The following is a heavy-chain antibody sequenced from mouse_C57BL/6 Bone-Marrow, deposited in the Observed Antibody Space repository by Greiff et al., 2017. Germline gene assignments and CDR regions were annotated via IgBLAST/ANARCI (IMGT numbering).Heavy chain of an antibody. V-gene: IGHV1-81*01. CDR3: ARYGYGSSYYAVGY. D-gene: IGHD1-1*01. Sequence: QVQLQQSGAELARPGASVKLSCKASGFTFTSYGISWVKQRTGQGLEWIGEIYPRSGNTYYNEKFKGKATLTADKSSSTAYMELRRLTSEDSAVYFCARYGYGSSYYAVGYWGQGTTVTVSS. CDR1: GFTFTSYG. J-gene: IGHJ4*01. CDR2: IYPRSGNT.